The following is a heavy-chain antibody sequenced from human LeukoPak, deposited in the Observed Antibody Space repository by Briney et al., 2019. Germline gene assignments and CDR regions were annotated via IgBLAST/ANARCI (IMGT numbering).Heavy chain of an antibody. CDR2: ISSSSSYI. V-gene: IGHV3-21*01. CDR3: ARDYCSSTSCYSFDY. J-gene: IGHJ4*02. D-gene: IGHD2-2*01. CDR1: GFTFSSYS. Sequence: GGSLRLSCAASGFTFSSYSMNWVRQAPGKGLEWVSSISSSSSYIYYADSVKGRFTISRDNAKNSLYLQMNSLRAEDTAVYYCARDYCSSTSCYSFDYWGQGTLVTASS.